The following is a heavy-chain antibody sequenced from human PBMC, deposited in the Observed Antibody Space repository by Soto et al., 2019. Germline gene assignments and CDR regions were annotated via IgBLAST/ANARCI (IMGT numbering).Heavy chain of an antibody. CDR3: ARVVGAATRFQYYYYYGMDS. J-gene: IGHJ6*02. CDR1: GDSVSSNSAA. V-gene: IGHV6-1*01. CDR2: TYYRSKWYN. Sequence: SQTLSLTCAISGDSVSSNSAAWNWIRQSPSRGLEWLGRTYYRSKWYNDYAVSVKSRITINPDTSKNQFSLQLNSVTPEDTAVYYCARVVGAATRFQYYYYYGMDSWGQVATVTISS. D-gene: IGHD2-15*01.